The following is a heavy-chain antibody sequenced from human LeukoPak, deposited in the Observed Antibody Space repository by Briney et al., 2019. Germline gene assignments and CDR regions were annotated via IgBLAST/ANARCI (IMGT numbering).Heavy chain of an antibody. CDR1: GFTFSNYA. CDR3: AKNYDYVWGSYRLRA. J-gene: IGHJ5*02. V-gene: IGHV3-30-3*01. D-gene: IGHD3-16*02. CDR2: ISFDGSNK. Sequence: GRSLRLSCAASGFTFSNYAMRWVRQAPGKGLEWVAVISFDGSNKYYADSVKGRFIISRDNSKNTLYLQMNSLRAEDTAVYYCAKNYDYVWGSYRLRAWGQGTLVTVSS.